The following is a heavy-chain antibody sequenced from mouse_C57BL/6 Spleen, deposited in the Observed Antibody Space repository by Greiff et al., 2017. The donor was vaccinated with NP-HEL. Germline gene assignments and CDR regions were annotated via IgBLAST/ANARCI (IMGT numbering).Heavy chain of an antibody. Sequence: VKLMESGAELMKPGASVKLSCKATGYTFTGYWIEWVKQRPGHGLEWIGEILPGSGSTNYNEKFKGKATFTADTSSNTACMQLSSLTTEDSAIDYCARLPAYYGNLAWFAYWGQGTLVTVSA. J-gene: IGHJ3*01. CDR1: GYTFTGYW. D-gene: IGHD2-10*01. CDR2: ILPGSGST. V-gene: IGHV1-9*01. CDR3: ARLPAYYGNLAWFAY.